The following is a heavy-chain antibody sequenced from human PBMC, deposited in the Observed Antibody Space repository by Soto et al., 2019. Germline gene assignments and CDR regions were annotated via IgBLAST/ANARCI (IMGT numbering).Heavy chain of an antibody. CDR1: GYTFTSYA. J-gene: IGHJ4*02. Sequence: QVQLVQSGAEVKKPGASVKVSCKASGYTFTSYAMHWVRQAPGQRREWMGWINAGNVNTKYSQKFQGRVTITRDTSASTAYMELSSLTSEDTAVYYCARDPGYSYSYNWGQGTLVTVSS. D-gene: IGHD5-18*01. V-gene: IGHV1-3*01. CDR3: ARDPGYSYSYN. CDR2: INAGNVNT.